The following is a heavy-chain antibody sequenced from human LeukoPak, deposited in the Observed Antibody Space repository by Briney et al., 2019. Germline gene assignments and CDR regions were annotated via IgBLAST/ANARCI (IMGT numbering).Heavy chain of an antibody. CDR1: GGSISSYY. J-gene: IGHJ5*01. D-gene: IGHD4-23*01. Sequence: SETLSLTCTVSGGSISSYYWSWIRQPAGKGLEWIGRIYTSGSTNYNPSLKSRVIMSVDTSKNQFSLKLSSVTAADTAVYYCARVPPGKRHNWFDSWGQGTLVTVSS. CDR2: IYTSGST. CDR3: ARVPPGKRHNWFDS. V-gene: IGHV4-4*07.